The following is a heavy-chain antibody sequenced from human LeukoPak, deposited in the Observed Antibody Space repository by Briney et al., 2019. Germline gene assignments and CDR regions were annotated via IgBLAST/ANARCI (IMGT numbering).Heavy chain of an antibody. D-gene: IGHD3-10*01. CDR2: IYYSGST. J-gene: IGHJ4*02. V-gene: IGHV4-39*01. CDR3: ARRPVGTGKNPSRKLLGEYYFDY. Sequence: PSETLSLTCTVSGGSISSSSYYWGWICQPPGKGLEWIGSIYYSGSTYYNPSLKSRVTISVDTSKNQFSLKLSSVTAADTAVYYCARRPVGTGKNPSRKLLGEYYFDYWGQGTLVTVSS. CDR1: GGSISSSSYY.